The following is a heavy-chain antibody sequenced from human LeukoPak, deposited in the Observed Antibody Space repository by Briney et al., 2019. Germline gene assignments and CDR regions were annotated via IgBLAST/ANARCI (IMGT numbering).Heavy chain of an antibody. CDR3: ARGRWELLVDNWFDP. Sequence: SVKVSCKASGGTFSSYATSWVRQAPGQGLEWMGGIIPIFGTANYAQKFQGRVTITADESTSTAYMELSSLRSEDTAVYYCARGRWELLVDNWFDPWGQGTLVTVSS. CDR1: GGTFSSYA. V-gene: IGHV1-69*13. CDR2: IIPIFGTA. J-gene: IGHJ5*02. D-gene: IGHD1-26*01.